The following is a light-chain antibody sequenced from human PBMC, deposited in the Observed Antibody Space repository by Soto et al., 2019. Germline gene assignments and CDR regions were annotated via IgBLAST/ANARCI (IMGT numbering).Light chain of an antibody. CDR2: GAF. CDR3: QQFSSYPLT. J-gene: IGKJ4*01. Sequence: ENVFTPSSGTLSFSPGGRATPSCRASQSVSGSRLAWYHQKPGQAPRLLIYGAFNRVTGIPVRFSGSGSGTDFTLTISRLESEDFAVYYCQQFSSYPLTFGGGTKVDI. V-gene: IGKV3-20*01. CDR1: QSVSGSR.